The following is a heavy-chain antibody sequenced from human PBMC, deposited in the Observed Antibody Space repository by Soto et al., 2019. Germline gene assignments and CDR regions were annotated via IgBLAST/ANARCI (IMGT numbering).Heavy chain of an antibody. Sequence: ASVKVSCKASGYTFTSYAMHWVRQAPGQRLEWMGWINAGNGNTKYSQKFQGRVTITRDTSASTAYMELSSLRSEDTAVYYCARQMNVRGTEASVAAYYYYYMDVWGKGTTVTVSS. D-gene: IGHD2-15*01. CDR1: GYTFTSYA. CDR2: INAGNGNT. J-gene: IGHJ6*03. CDR3: ARQMNVRGTEASVAAYYYYYMDV. V-gene: IGHV1-3*01.